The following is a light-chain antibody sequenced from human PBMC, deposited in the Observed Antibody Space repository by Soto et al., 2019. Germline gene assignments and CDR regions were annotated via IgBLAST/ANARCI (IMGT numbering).Light chain of an antibody. V-gene: IGKV1-5*03. CDR3: QHYNSYSEA. Sequence: DIPMTHSPSTLSASVVDRFTITFRSSQNINTWLAWYQQKPGKAPNLLIYKASTLESGVPSRFNGSGSGTEFTLTISSLQPDDFATYYCQHYNSYSEAFGQGTKV. CDR2: KAS. CDR1: QNINTW. J-gene: IGKJ1*01.